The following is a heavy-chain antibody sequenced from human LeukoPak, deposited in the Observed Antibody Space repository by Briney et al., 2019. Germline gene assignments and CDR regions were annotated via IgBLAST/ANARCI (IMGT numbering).Heavy chain of an antibody. Sequence: SETLSLTCTVSGGSISSYYWSWLRQPPGKGLEWIGYIYYSGSNNYNPSLQRRLTISVDTSKNQFSLKLSSVPAADTAVYYCARVRYSSSWALFDYWGQGTLVTVSS. CDR1: GGSISSYY. V-gene: IGHV4-59*01. J-gene: IGHJ4*02. CDR3: ARVRYSSSWALFDY. D-gene: IGHD6-13*01. CDR2: IYYSGSN.